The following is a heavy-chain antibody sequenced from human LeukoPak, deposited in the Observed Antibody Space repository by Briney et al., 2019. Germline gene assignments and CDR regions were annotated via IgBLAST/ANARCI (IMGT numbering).Heavy chain of an antibody. CDR3: ARYGSGSTWFDP. CDR2: INYSGST. J-gene: IGHJ5*02. V-gene: IGHV4-30-4*01. D-gene: IGHD3-10*01. CDR1: GGSISSANYQ. Sequence: PSETLSLTCTVSGGSISSANYQWSWIRQPPGKGLEWIGYINYSGSTYYNPSLKSRVTISVDTSKNHFSLNLNSVTAADTAVCYCARYGSGSTWFDPWGQGTLVTVSS.